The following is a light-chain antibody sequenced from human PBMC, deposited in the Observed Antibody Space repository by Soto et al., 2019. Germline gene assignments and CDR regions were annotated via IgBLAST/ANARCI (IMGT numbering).Light chain of an antibody. V-gene: IGKV1-5*01. Sequence: DIQLTQSPSSLSASVGDRVTITCRASQSIDSYLNWYQQKPGKAPKLLIYDASSVESGVPLRFSGGGSGTEFTLTISSLQPADFATYYCQQYLTYPWTFGQGTKVDIK. J-gene: IGKJ1*01. CDR3: QQYLTYPWT. CDR2: DAS. CDR1: QSIDSY.